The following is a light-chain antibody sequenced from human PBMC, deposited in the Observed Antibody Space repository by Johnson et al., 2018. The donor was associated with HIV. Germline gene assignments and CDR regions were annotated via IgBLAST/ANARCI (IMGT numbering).Light chain of an antibody. CDR3: GTWDSSLSAEV. CDR1: SSNIGNNY. CDR2: DNN. Sequence: QSILTQPPSVSAAPGQKVTISCSGSSSNIGNNYVSWYQQVPGTAPKLLIYDNNKRPSGIPDRFSGSKSGTSATLALTGLQTGDEADYYCGTWDSSLSAEVFGTGTKVTVL. J-gene: IGLJ1*01. V-gene: IGLV1-51*01.